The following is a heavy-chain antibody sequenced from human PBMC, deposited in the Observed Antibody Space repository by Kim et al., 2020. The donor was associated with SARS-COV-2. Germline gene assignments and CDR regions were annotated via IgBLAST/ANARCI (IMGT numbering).Heavy chain of an antibody. D-gene: IGHD2-21*01. J-gene: IGHJ4*02. CDR2: ISDTGSEK. V-gene: IGHV3-30*12. Sequence: GSLRLSCAVSGSPFSSHGMHWVRQAPGKGLEWVAVISDTGSEKDYTDSVKGRFIVSKDNAKNVLYLQMDSLRAEDTAVYYCARWAGNRNGGYCLDYWGQ. CDR1: GSPFSSHG. CDR3: ARWAGNRNGGYCLDY.